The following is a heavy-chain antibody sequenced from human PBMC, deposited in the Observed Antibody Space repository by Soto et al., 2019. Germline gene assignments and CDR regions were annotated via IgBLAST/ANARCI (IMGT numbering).Heavy chain of an antibody. J-gene: IGHJ4*02. V-gene: IGHV3-30*18. CDR2: ISYDGSNK. CDR3: AKDRMGAGVRGYYDY. Sequence: QVQLVESGGGVVQPGKSLRLSCAGSGFTFSSYGMDWVRQAPGKGLEWVAVISYDGSNKYYADSVKGRFTISRDNSKNKLYLQMSSLRADDTDVSYCAKDRMGAGVRGYYDYWGQGTLVTVSS. CDR1: GFTFSSYG. D-gene: IGHD3-10*01.